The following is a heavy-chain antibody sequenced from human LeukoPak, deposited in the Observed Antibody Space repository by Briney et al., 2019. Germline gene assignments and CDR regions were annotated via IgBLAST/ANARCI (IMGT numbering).Heavy chain of an antibody. D-gene: IGHD3-22*01. CDR1: GFSFRDYT. CDR2: ISASGDKT. Sequence: QPGGSLRLSCAASGFSFRDYTMSWVRQAPGKGLEWISAISASGDKTYFADSVKGRFTISRANSKGTMYLQMNSLRAEDTAQYYCARYFYDSTGYYYDYWGQGTLVTVSS. V-gene: IGHV3-23*01. CDR3: ARYFYDSTGYYYDY. J-gene: IGHJ4*02.